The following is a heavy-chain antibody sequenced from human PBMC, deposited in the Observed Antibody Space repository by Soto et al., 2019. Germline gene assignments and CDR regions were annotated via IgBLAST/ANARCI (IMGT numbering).Heavy chain of an antibody. D-gene: IGHD2-2*01. V-gene: IGHV3-33*01. J-gene: IGHJ4*02. CDR3: ARDWRVVPAAMEYYFDD. Sequence: GGSLRLSCAASGFTFSSYGMHWVRQAPGKGLEWVAVIWYDGSNKYYADSVKGRFTISRDNSKNTLYLQMNSLRAEDTAVYYCARDWRVVPAAMEYYFDDWGQGTLVTVSS. CDR2: IWYDGSNK. CDR1: GFTFSSYG.